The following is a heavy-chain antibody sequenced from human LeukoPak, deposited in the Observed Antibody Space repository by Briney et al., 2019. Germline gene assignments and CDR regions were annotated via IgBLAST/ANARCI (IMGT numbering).Heavy chain of an antibody. CDR3: ARDRCSGGSCYWFDP. D-gene: IGHD2-15*01. V-gene: IGHV1-69*13. CDR1: GGTFSSYA. CDR2: IIPIFGTA. J-gene: IGHJ5*02. Sequence: SVKVSCKASGGTFSSYAISWVRQAPGQGLEWMGGIIPIFGTANYAQKFQGRVTITADESTSTAYMELSILRSEDTAVYYCARDRCSGGSCYWFDPWGQGTLVTVSS.